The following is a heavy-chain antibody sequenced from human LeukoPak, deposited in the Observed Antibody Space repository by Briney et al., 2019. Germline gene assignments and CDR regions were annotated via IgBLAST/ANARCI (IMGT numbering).Heavy chain of an antibody. CDR2: IYYSGST. V-gene: IGHV4-59*01. D-gene: IGHD3-10*01. CDR3: ARDPGYYGSGSYYPRSNYYYYYGMDV. J-gene: IGHJ6*02. Sequence: SETLSLTCTVSGGSISSYYWIWIRQPPGKGLEWIGYIYYSGSTNYNPSLKSRVTISVDTSKNQFSLKLSSVTAADTAVYYCARDPGYYGSGSYYPRSNYYYYYGMDVWGQGTTVTVSS. CDR1: GGSISSYY.